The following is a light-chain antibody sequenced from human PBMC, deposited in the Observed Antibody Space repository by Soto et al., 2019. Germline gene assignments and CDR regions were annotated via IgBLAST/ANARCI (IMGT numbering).Light chain of an antibody. CDR1: QSVSSSY. Sequence: EIVLTHAPGTPSLSPGERATLSCRASQSVSSSYLAWYQQKPGQAPRLLIYGASNRATGIPDRFSGSGSGTDFTLTISRLEPEDFAVYYCQQYGSSPTFGQGTKVDIK. V-gene: IGKV3-20*01. CDR3: QQYGSSPT. J-gene: IGKJ1*01. CDR2: GAS.